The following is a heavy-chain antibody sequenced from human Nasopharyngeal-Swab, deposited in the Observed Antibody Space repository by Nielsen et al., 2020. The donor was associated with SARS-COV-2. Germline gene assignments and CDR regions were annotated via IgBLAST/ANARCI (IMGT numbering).Heavy chain of an antibody. J-gene: IGHJ2*01. CDR1: GFTFSSYD. D-gene: IGHD4-17*01. V-gene: IGHV3-13*04. Sequence: GESLKISCAASGFTFSSYDLHWVRQTAGKGLEWVSAIGTAGDTYCVDSMKGRSTISRENAKNSLYLQMHSLRAGDTAVYYCARGAVTRGGYFDLWGRGTLVTVSS. CDR3: ARGAVTRGGYFDL. CDR2: IGTAGDT.